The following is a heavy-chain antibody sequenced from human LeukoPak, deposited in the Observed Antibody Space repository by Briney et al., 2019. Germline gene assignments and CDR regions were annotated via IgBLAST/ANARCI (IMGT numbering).Heavy chain of an antibody. CDR1: GFTFSGYA. D-gene: IGHD2-21*02. CDR2: VSYDGDNK. CDR3: AKDGCAGDCFDY. J-gene: IGHJ4*02. Sequence: GGSLRVSCETSGFTFSGYAVLWVRQAPGKGLEWVAVVSYDGDNKYYAASAKGRFTISRDDSTNTLYLKMSSLRPEDTATYYCAKDGCAGDCFDYWGPGTLVAVSS. V-gene: IGHV3-30*18.